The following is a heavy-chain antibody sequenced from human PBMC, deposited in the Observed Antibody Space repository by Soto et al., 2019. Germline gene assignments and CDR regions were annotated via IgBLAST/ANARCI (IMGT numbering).Heavy chain of an antibody. D-gene: IGHD3-3*01. CDR1: GYTFTSSG. Sequence: GASVKVSCKASGYTFTSSGITWGRQAPGQRLEWMGWISTDNGNTNYAQHLQGRVSMTTDTSTSTAYMDLRSLRSDDTAVYYCATLGFGVDPPYYYYYGMDVWGQGTTVTVSS. J-gene: IGHJ6*02. CDR2: ISTDNGNT. CDR3: ATLGFGVDPPYYYYYGMDV. V-gene: IGHV1-18*01.